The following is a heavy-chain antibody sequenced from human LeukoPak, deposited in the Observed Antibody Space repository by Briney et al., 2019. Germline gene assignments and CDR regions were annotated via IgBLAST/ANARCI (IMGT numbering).Heavy chain of an antibody. CDR2: VDYNGST. Sequence: SETLSLTCTVSGASVSSSHWNWIRQSPGKGLEWIANVDYNGSTKYNPSLKGRVTISIDSSKNQFSLYLRSVTAADTAVYYCARRISTMTQFDYWGQGTLVTVSS. CDR3: ARRISTMTQFDY. D-gene: IGHD2-2*01. V-gene: IGHV4-59*02. J-gene: IGHJ4*02. CDR1: GASVSSSH.